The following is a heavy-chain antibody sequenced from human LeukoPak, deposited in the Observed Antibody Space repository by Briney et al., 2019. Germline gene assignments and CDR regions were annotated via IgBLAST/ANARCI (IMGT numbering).Heavy chain of an antibody. CDR2: ISSNGGST. V-gene: IGHV3-64D*06. CDR1: GFTFSAYA. CDR3: ASPYSGYDYNFDY. J-gene: IGHJ4*02. D-gene: IGHD5-12*01. Sequence: GSLRLSCSASGFTFSAYAMHWVRQAPGKGLEYFSSISSNGGSTYYADSVKGRFTNSRDNSKNTLFLQMSSLRVEDTAVYYCASPYSGYDYNFDYWGQGTLVTVSS.